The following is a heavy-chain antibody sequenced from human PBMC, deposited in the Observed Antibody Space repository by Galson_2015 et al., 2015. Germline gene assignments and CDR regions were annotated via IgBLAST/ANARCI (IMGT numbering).Heavy chain of an antibody. V-gene: IGHV2-5*02. CDR3: AKWLHMRAFDI. J-gene: IGHJ3*02. D-gene: IGHD5-12*01. CDR2: IYWDDDK. CDR1: GFSLSTSGVG. Sequence: PALVKPTQTLTLTCTFSGFSLSTSGVGVGWIRQPPGKALEWLALIYWDDDKRYSPSLKSRLTITKDTSKNQVVLTMTNMDPVDTATFYCAKWLHMRAFDIWGQGTMVTVSS.